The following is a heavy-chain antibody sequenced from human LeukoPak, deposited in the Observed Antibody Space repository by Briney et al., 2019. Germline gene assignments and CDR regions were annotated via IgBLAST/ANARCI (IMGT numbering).Heavy chain of an antibody. CDR2: ISGSGGST. CDR1: GFTFSSYA. J-gene: IGHJ4*02. Sequence: PGGSLRLSCAASGFTFSSYAMSWVRQAPGKGLEWVSAISGSGGSTYYADSVKGRFTISRDNSKNTLYLQMNSLGAEDTAVYYCAKDVTMIVVVLFDYWGQGTLVTVSS. V-gene: IGHV3-23*01. CDR3: AKDVTMIVVVLFDY. D-gene: IGHD3-22*01.